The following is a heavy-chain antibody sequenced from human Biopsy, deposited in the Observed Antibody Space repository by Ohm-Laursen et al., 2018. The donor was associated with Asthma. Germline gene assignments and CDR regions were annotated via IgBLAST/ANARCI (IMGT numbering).Heavy chain of an antibody. J-gene: IGHJ4*02. V-gene: IGHV4-30-4*01. Sequence: SQTLSLTCIVSGGSISSGAYYWSWVRQPPGKGLEWIGYIHYIGSTYYNPSLKSRVAISLDTSKNQFSLKLSSVTAADTAVYFCARRGGVRRYFDYWGQGTLVTVSS. CDR1: GGSISSGAYY. D-gene: IGHD3-16*01. CDR2: IHYIGST. CDR3: ARRGGVRRYFDY.